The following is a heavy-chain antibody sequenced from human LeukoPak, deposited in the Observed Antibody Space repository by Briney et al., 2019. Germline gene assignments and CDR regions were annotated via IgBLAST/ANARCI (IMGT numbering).Heavy chain of an antibody. V-gene: IGHV4-59*08. D-gene: IGHD3-22*01. J-gene: IGHJ4*02. Sequence: PSQTLSLTCTVSGGSISSYYWNWIRQSPGKGLEWIGYIFYSGNTKYNPSLGSRVSMSVDTSKNQFSLKLSSVTAADTAVYYCARYGSGYTYWGQGTLVTVSS. CDR2: IFYSGNT. CDR1: GGSISSYY. CDR3: ARYGSGYTY.